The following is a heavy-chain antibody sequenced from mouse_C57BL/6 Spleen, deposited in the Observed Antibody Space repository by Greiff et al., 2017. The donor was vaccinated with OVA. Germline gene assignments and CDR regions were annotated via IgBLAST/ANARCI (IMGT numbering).Heavy chain of an antibody. CDR1: GFTFTDHI. Sequence: VQLQQSGAELASPGAIVTLSCKASGFTFTDHIMNWVKKRPGQGLEWIGRIYPVSGETNYNQKFMGKATFSVDRSSSTVYMVLNSLTSEDPAVYFCCLAFYINYGYFDYWGQGTTLTVSS. J-gene: IGHJ2*01. D-gene: IGHD2-5*01. V-gene: IGHV1-11*01. CDR2: IYPVSGET. CDR3: CLAFYINYGYFDY.